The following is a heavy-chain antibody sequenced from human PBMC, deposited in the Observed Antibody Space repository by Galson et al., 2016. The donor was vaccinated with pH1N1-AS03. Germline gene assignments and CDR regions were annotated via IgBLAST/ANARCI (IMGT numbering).Heavy chain of an antibody. CDR1: GDTFSNYA. J-gene: IGHJ4*02. CDR3: AVLKPGYTSGGGSIDY. D-gene: IGHD5-18*01. Sequence: SVKVSCKASGDTFSNYALSWVRQAPGQGLEWMGGVIPTLGIYKHAQKFQDRVTITADKSTSTAYLELTSLRAEDTAVYYCAVLKPGYTSGGGSIDYWGQGTVVTVSS. CDR2: VIPTLGIY. V-gene: IGHV1-69*10.